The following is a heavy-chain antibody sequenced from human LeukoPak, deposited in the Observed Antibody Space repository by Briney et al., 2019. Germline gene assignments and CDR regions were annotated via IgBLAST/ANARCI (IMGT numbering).Heavy chain of an antibody. Sequence: GGSLRLSCAASEFSVGSNYMTWVRQAPGKGLEWVSLIYSGGSTYYADSVKGRFTISRDNSKNTLYLQMNSLRAEDTAVYYCVTLNGAGSRRRFDPWGQGTLVTVSS. CDR2: IYSGGST. V-gene: IGHV3-66*01. CDR3: VTLNGAGSRRRFDP. D-gene: IGHD3-10*01. CDR1: EFSVGSNY. J-gene: IGHJ5*02.